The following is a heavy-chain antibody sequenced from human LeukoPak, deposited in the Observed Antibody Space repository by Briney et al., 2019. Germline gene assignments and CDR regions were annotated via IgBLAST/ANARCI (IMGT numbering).Heavy chain of an antibody. CDR2: INHSGST. CDR3: ARGGSKWLARYFDL. J-gene: IGHJ2*01. V-gene: IGHV4-34*01. Sequence: SETLSLTCAVYGGSFSGYYWSWIRQPPVKGLEWIGEINHSGSTNYNPSLKSRVTISVDTSKNQFSLKLSSVTAADTAVYYCARGGSKWLARYFDLWGRGTLVTVSS. CDR1: GGSFSGYY. D-gene: IGHD3-22*01.